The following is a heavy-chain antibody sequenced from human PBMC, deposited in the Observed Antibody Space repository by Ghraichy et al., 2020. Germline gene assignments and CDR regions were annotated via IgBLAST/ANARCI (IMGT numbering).Heavy chain of an antibody. CDR1: GDSVSSNSAA. CDR2: TYYSSKWYN. V-gene: IGHV6-1*01. J-gene: IGHJ4*02. Sequence: SQTLSLTCAISGDSVSSNSAAWNWIRQSPSRGLEWLGRTYYSSKWYNYYAVSVKSRITINPDTSKNQFSLQLNSVTPEETAVYYCARAMRFLEWLPPIDYWGQGTLVTVSS. CDR3: ARAMRFLEWLPPIDY. D-gene: IGHD3-3*01.